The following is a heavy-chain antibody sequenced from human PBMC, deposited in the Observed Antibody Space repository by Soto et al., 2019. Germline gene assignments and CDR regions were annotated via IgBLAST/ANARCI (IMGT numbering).Heavy chain of an antibody. CDR1: GFTFSSYS. V-gene: IGHV3-21*01. J-gene: IGHJ5*02. Sequence: PGGSLRLSCAASGFTFSSYSMNWVRQAPGKGLEWVSSISSSSSYIYYADSVKGRFTISRDNAKNSLYLQMNSLRAEDTAVYYCAAGIAVAGLNENWFDPWGQGTLVTVSS. CDR2: ISSSSSYI. CDR3: AAGIAVAGLNENWFDP. D-gene: IGHD6-19*01.